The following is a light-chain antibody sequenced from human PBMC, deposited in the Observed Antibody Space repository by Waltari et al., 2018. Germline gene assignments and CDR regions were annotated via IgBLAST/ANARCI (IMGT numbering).Light chain of an antibody. CDR3: MQTLKVPYT. J-gene: IGKJ5*01. Sequence: DIVMTQSPLSLPVNPGEPASISCTSSETPLHSNGYLYLNWYLQRPGQSPQLLTYLTSNRASGVPDRLGGRGSSTYFTLKISRVEADDLGIYYCMQTLKVPYTFGQGTRLEIK. CDR2: LTS. V-gene: IGKV2-28*01. CDR1: ETPLHSNGYLY.